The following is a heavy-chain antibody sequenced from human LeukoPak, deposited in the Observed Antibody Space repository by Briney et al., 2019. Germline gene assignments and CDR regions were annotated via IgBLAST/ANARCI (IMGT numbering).Heavy chain of an antibody. CDR3: ARVSLGNEPGSPQNYYYYGMDV. V-gene: IGHV1-69*13. CDR2: IIPIFGTA. CDR1: GYTFTSFG. J-gene: IGHJ6*02. Sequence: SVKVSCKASGYTFTSFGISWVRQAPGQGLEWMGGIIPIFGTANYAQKFQGRVTITADESTSTAYMELSSLRSEDTAVYYCARVSLGNEPGSPQNYYYYGMDVWGQGTTVTVSS.